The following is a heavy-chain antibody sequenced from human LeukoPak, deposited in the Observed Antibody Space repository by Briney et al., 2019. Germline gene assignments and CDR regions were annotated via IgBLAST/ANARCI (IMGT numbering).Heavy chain of an antibody. Sequence: GASVKVSCKASGYTFTSYGISWVRQAPGQGLEWMGWISAYNGNTNYAQKLQGRVTMTTDTSTSTAYMELRSLRSDDTAVYYCARAIVVAGMSNNWFDPWGQGTLVTVSS. CDR1: GYTFTSYG. J-gene: IGHJ5*02. D-gene: IGHD6-19*01. CDR3: ARAIVVAGMSNNWFDP. V-gene: IGHV1-18*01. CDR2: ISAYNGNT.